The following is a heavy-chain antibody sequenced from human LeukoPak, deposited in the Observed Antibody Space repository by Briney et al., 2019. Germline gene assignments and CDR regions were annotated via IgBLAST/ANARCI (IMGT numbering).Heavy chain of an antibody. CDR3: AKDEYTYGHDAFDI. J-gene: IGHJ3*02. V-gene: IGHV3-23*01. CDR2: INGSATYT. CDR1: GLTFSDYA. Sequence: GGSLRLSCVVSGLTFSDYAMNWVRQAPGKGLEWVSTINGSATYTNYADSVKGRFTISRHNSKNTLYLQMNSLRVEDTAVYYCAKDEYTYGHDAFDIWGQGTMVTVSS. D-gene: IGHD5-18*01.